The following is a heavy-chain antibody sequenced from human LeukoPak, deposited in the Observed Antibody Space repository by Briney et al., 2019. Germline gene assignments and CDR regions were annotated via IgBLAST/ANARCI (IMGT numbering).Heavy chain of an antibody. D-gene: IGHD3-22*01. CDR2: ISSSGSTI. CDR1: GFTFSSYE. V-gene: IGHV3-48*03. J-gene: IGHJ4*02. CDR3: ARDSSGPLGY. Sequence: GGSRRLSCAASGFTFSSYEMNWVRQAPGKGLEWVSYISSSGSTIYYADSVKGRFTISRDNAKNSLYLQMNSLRAEDTAVYYCARDSSGPLGYWGQGTLVTVSS.